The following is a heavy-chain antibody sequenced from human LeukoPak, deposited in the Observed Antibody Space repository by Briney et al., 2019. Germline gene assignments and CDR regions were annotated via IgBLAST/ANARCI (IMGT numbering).Heavy chain of an antibody. CDR1: GGSISSSSYY. CDR2: IYYSGST. CDR3: ARITMVRGVFVYAFDI. Sequence: SETLSLTCTVSGGSISSSSYYWGWIRQPPGKGLEWIGSIYYSGSTYYNPSLKSRVTISVDTSKNQFSLKLSSVTAADTAVYYCARITMVRGVFVYAFDIWGQGTMVTVSS. D-gene: IGHD3-10*01. J-gene: IGHJ3*02. V-gene: IGHV4-39*07.